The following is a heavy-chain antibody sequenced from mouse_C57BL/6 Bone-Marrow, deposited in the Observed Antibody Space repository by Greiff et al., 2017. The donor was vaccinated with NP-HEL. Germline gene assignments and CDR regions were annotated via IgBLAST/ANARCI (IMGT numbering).Heavy chain of an antibody. CDR2: LLPGSGST. J-gene: IGHJ3*01. CDR3: ADGYYDPFAY. CDR1: GYTFTGYW. Sequence: VKLMESGAELMKPGASVKLSCKATGYTFTGYWIEWVKQRPGHGLEWIGELLPGSGSTIYNEKFKGKATFTADTSSNTAYMHLSSLTTEDSAIYYCADGYYDPFAYWGQGTLVTVSA. V-gene: IGHV1-9*01. D-gene: IGHD2-3*01.